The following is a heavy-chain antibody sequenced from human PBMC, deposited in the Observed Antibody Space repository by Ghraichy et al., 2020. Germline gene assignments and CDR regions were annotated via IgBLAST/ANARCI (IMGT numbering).Heavy chain of an antibody. Sequence: SETLSLTCTVSGGSISSYYWSWIRQPPGKGLEWIGSIYYSGSTYYNPSLKSRVTISVDTSKNQFSLKLSSVTAADTAVYYCARASDSSSEEDSSYWFDPWGQGTLVTVSS. J-gene: IGHJ5*02. CDR2: IYYSGST. D-gene: IGHD6-6*01. V-gene: IGHV4-59*12. CDR3: ARASDSSSEEDSSYWFDP. CDR1: GGSISSYY.